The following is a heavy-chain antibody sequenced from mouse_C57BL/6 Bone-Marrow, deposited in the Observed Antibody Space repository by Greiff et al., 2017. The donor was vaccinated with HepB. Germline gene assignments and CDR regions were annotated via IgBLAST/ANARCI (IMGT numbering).Heavy chain of an antibody. J-gene: IGHJ2*01. CDR2: IDPSDSYT. Sequence: QVQLQQPGAELVKPGASVKLSCKASGYTFTSYWMQWVKQRPGQGLEWIGEIDPSDSYTNYNKKFKSKATLTVDTSSSTAYMQLSRLKSEDSAVYYCARRKARYFDYWGQGTTLTVSS. CDR1: GYTFTSYW. CDR3: ARRKARYFDY. V-gene: IGHV1-50*01.